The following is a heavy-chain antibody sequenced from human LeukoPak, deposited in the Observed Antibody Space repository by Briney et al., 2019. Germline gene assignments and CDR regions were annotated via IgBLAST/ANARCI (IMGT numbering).Heavy chain of an antibody. CDR1: GGSFSGYY. V-gene: IGHV4-34*01. D-gene: IGHD3-10*01. J-gene: IGHJ6*02. CDR3: ASGRGLRSYYYYYYGMDV. CDR2: INHSGST. Sequence: PSETLSLTCAVYGGSFSGYYWSWIRQPPGKGLEWIGEINHSGSTNYNPSLKSRVTISVDTSKNQFSLKLSSVTAADTAVYYCASGRGLRSYYYYYYGMDVWGQGTTVTVSS.